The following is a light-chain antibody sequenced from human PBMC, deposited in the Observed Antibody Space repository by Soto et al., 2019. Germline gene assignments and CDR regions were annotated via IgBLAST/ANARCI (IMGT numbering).Light chain of an antibody. CDR3: QQYATYPRT. Sequence: DIQMTQSPSSLCVSVGDRVTITCRASHGIGTSLGWFQQHPGKAPKSLIYSASTLQVGVPSRFSGSGSGTDCTLTISSLQPEDFATYYCQQYATYPRTFGQGTKVEVK. CDR1: HGIGTS. V-gene: IGKV1-16*01. CDR2: SAS. J-gene: IGKJ1*01.